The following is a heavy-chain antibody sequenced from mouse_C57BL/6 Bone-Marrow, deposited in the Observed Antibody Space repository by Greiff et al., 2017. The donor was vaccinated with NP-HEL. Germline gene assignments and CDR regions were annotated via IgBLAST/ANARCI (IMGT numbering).Heavy chain of an antibody. CDR1: GFNIKDDY. Sequence: EVQRVESGAELVRPGASVKLSCAASGFNIKDDYMHWVKQRPEQGLEWIGWIDPENGDTEYASKFQGKATITADTSSNTAYLQLSSLTSEDTAVYYCTFIYYYVSWFAYWGQGTLVTVSA. CDR3: TFIYYYVSWFAY. CDR2: IDPENGDT. V-gene: IGHV14-4*01. J-gene: IGHJ3*01. D-gene: IGHD1-1*01.